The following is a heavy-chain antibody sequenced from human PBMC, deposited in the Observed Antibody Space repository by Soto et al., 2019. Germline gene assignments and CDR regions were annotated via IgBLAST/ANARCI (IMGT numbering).Heavy chain of an antibody. J-gene: IGHJ3*02. CDR3: ARTGDYGGPDAFDI. CDR2: IFSNDEK. V-gene: IGHV2-26*01. CDR1: GFSLSNARMG. Sequence: QVTLKESGPVLVKPTETLTLTCTVSGFSLSNARMGVSWIRQPPGKALEWLAHIFSNDEKSYSTSLKSRLTISKDTSKSQVVLTMTNMDPVDTATYCCARTGDYGGPDAFDIWGQGTMVTVSS. D-gene: IGHD4-17*01.